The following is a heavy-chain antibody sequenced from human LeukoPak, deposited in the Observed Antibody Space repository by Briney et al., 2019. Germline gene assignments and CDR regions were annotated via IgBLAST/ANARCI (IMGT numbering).Heavy chain of an antibody. J-gene: IGHJ6*02. Sequence: GGSLRLSCAASGFTFSSYAMSWVRQAPGKGLEWVSAISGSGGSTYYADSVKGRFTISRDTSKNTLYLQMNSLRAEDTAVYYCAEGRYFDWLDNDGMDVGGQGTTVTVSS. D-gene: IGHD3-9*01. CDR1: GFTFSSYA. CDR3: AEGRYFDWLDNDGMDV. V-gene: IGHV3-23*01. CDR2: ISGSGGST.